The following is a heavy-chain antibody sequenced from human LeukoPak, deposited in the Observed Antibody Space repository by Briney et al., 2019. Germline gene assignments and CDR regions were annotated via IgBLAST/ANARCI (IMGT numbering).Heavy chain of an antibody. V-gene: IGHV4-39*01. Sequence: SETLSLTCTVSGGSISSYYWSWIRQPPGKGLEWIGSIYYSGSTYYNPSLKSRVTISVDTSKNQFSLKLSSVTAADTAVYYCARTNRYVENFDYWGQGSLVTVSS. CDR2: IYYSGST. D-gene: IGHD5-24*01. J-gene: IGHJ4*02. CDR1: GGSISSYY. CDR3: ARTNRYVENFDY.